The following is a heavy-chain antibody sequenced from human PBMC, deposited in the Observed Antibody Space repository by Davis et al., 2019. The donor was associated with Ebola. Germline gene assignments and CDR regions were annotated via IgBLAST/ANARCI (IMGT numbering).Heavy chain of an antibody. CDR1: GGTFSSYA. Sequence: AASVKVSCKASGGTFSSYAISWVRQAPGQGLEWMGGIIPIFGTANYAQKFQGRVTITADKSTSTAYMELSSLRSEDTAVYYCAIPSVGATKLVYWGQGTLVTVSS. D-gene: IGHD1-26*01. CDR2: IIPIFGTA. CDR3: AIPSVGATKLVY. V-gene: IGHV1-69*06. J-gene: IGHJ4*02.